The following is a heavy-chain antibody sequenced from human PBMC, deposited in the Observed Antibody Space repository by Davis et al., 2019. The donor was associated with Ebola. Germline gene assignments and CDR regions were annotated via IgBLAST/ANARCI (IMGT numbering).Heavy chain of an antibody. CDR1: GYTFTSYG. V-gene: IGHV1-18*01. D-gene: IGHD3-16*01. CDR2: ISAYNGNT. Sequence: ASVKVSCKASGYTFTSYGISWVRQAPGQGLEWMGWISAYNGNTNYAQKFQGRVTITADESTSTAYMELSSLRSEDTAVYYCARDQLGPGGVYYYGMDVWGRGTTVIVSS. J-gene: IGHJ6*02. CDR3: ARDQLGPGGVYYYGMDV.